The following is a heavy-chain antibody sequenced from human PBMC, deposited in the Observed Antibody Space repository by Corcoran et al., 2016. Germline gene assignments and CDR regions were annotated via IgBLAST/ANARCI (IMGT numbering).Heavy chain of an antibody. J-gene: IGHJ3*02. Sequence: EVQLVQSGAEVKKPGESLKIFCKASGYTFDTFWIGWVRQMPGKGLEWMGSIYAGDSDTRYSPSFQGQVTFSVDKSISTAYLQWSTLKASDTAMYYCARHPFDYGGISDDAFDIWGQGTMVSVSS. D-gene: IGHD4-17*01. CDR2: IYAGDSDT. V-gene: IGHV5-51*01. CDR3: ARHPFDYGGISDDAFDI. CDR1: GYTFDTFW.